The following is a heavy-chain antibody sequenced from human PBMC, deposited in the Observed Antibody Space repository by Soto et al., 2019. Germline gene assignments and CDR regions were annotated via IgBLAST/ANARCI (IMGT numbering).Heavy chain of an antibody. D-gene: IGHD6-6*01. Sequence: EVQLLESGGGLVQPGGSLRLSCAASGFSFSNYAMSWVRQAPGKGLDWVSGISGSGGSTYYADSVRGRFTISRDNSKNTLYLQMNSLRAEDTAVYYCAKAAPPSVNRCHLDYWGQGTLVTVSS. CDR2: ISGSGGST. V-gene: IGHV3-23*01. J-gene: IGHJ4*02. CDR1: GFSFSNYA. CDR3: AKAAPPSVNRCHLDY.